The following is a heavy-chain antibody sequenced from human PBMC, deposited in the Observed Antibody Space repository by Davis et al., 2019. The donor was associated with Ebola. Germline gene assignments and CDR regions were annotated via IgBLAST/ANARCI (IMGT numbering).Heavy chain of an antibody. J-gene: IGHJ6*02. V-gene: IGHV6-1*01. CDR2: TYYTSKWHN. D-gene: IGHD3-16*01. CDR3: VRGWGRSGLDV. CDR1: GDSVSINSDA. Sequence: HSQTLSLTCAISGDSVSINSDAWNWIRQSPSRGLEWLGRTYYTSKWHNDYGESVKSRITINPDTSTNQLSLQLNSVTPEDTAVYYCVRGWGRSGLDVWGQGTTVTVSS.